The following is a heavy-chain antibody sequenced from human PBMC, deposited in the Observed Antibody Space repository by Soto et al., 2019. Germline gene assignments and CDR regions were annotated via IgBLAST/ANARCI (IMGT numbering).Heavy chain of an antibody. CDR3: AKDAVPYNGEWDWFDL. V-gene: IGHV3-23*01. D-gene: IGHD3-10*01. CDR2: IGGSGSGA. Sequence: EVQLLESGGGLVQPGGSLRLSCAASGFTFKNYAMTWVRQAPGKGMEWVSSIGGSGSGAHYADSVKGRFTVSRDDSKNTLYLQMSGLRVDDTALYYCAKDAVPYNGEWDWFDLWGQRTLVTVSS. J-gene: IGHJ5*02. CDR1: GFTFKNYA.